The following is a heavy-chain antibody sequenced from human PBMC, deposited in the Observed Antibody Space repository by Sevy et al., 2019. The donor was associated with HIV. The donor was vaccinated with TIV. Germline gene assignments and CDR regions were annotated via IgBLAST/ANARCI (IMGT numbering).Heavy chain of an antibody. J-gene: IGHJ4*02. CDR1: GFTFRRYA. D-gene: IGHD2-15*01. CDR2: ISYDGGKT. V-gene: IGHV3-30*04. CDR3: TRDGGGDYFDY. Sequence: GGSLRLSCAASGFTFRRYAMHWVRQAPGQGLESVAVISYDGGKTYHADSVKGRFTISRDNSKNTLYLQMNSLRAEDTAVYYCTRDGGGDYFDYWGLGTLVTVSS.